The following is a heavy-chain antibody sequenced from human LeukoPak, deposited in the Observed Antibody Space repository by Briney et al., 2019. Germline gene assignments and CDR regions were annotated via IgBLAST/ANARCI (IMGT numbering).Heavy chain of an antibody. V-gene: IGHV4-39*01. CDR3: ARRSRYGDYSGVVDY. D-gene: IGHD4-17*01. J-gene: IGHJ4*02. CDR2: IYYSGST. Sequence: SETLSLTCTVSGGSISSYYWSWIRQPPGKGLEWIGSIYYSGSTYYNPSLKSRVTISVDTSKNQFSLKLSSVTAADTAVYYCARRSRYGDYSGVVDYWGQGTLVTVSS. CDR1: GGSISSYY.